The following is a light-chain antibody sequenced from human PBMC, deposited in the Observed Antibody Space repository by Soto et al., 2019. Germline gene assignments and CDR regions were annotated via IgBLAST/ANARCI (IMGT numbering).Light chain of an antibody. CDR3: QTWGTAIHDVV. CDR1: SGHSPYA. Sequence: QSVLTQSPSASASLGASVKLTCTLSSGHSPYAIAWHQQQPEKGPRYLMKLNSDGSHSKGDGIPDRFSASSSGAERHLTISSLQSEDEADYYCQTWGTAIHDVVFGGGTKLTVL. J-gene: IGLJ2*01. CDR2: LNSDGSH. V-gene: IGLV4-69*01.